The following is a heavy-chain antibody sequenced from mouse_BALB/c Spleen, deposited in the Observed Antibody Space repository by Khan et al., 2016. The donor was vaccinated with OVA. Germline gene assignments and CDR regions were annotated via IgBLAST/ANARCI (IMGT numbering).Heavy chain of an antibody. D-gene: IGHD2-4*01. CDR2: IAPSNSET. J-gene: IGHJ3*01. CDR1: GYTFTNYW. V-gene: IGHV1-74*01. Sequence: QVQLQQSGPELVRPGASVKMSCKASGYTFTNYWMHWVQQRPGQGLEWIGMIAPSNSETWLNQKLKDKATLNVDKSSNTAYMQLSSLASEDSAVYCCARHDYGGFTYWGQGTLVTVSP. CDR3: ARHDYGGFTY.